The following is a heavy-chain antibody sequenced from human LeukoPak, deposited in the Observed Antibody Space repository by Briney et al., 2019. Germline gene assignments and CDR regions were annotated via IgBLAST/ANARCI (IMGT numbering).Heavy chain of an antibody. V-gene: IGHV1-2*02. Sequence: ASVKVSCKASGYMFTGHYMHWVRQGPGQGLEWMGWINPKSGNTNYAQMFQGRVTMTRDTSISTAYMELSSLRIDDTAVYYCARVDYYGSGPGDWGQGTLVTVSS. CDR2: INPKSGNT. D-gene: IGHD3-10*01. J-gene: IGHJ4*02. CDR1: GYMFTGHY. CDR3: ARVDYYGSGPGD.